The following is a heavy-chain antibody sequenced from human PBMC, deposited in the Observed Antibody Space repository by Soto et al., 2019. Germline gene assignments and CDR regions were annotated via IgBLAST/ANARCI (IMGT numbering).Heavy chain of an antibody. CDR1: GVTFSSYW. D-gene: IGHD2-15*01. CDR3: ARGMVVAAVLDY. J-gene: IGHJ4*02. V-gene: IGHV3-7*01. CDR2: IKHDGSEK. Sequence: GESLKFSCAASGVTFSSYWMSWLRLAPGKGLEWVANIKHDGSEKYYVDSVEGRFSISRDNAKNSLYLEMNSLRAEDTAVYYCARGMVVAAVLDYWGQGTLVTVSS.